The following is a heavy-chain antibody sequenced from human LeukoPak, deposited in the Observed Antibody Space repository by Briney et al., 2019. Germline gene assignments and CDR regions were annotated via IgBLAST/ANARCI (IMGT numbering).Heavy chain of an antibody. CDR2: FYFSRGA. J-gene: IGHJ6*03. V-gene: IGHV4-59*07. D-gene: IGHD6-19*01. CDR3: ARAISAWSYFYYIDV. CDR1: ADSITSFY. Sequence: SPSLSLARTVSADSITSFYCSWIRQSPGKRQEWIGYFYFSRGATYNHSLRSRATISADTSKTKFSLKLRSGTVADTAVYYCARAISAWSYFYYIDVWGNGTTVTVSS.